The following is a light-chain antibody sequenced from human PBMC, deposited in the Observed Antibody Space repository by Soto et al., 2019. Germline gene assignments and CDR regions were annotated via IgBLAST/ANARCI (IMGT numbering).Light chain of an antibody. CDR3: QQYKSYSPYT. V-gene: IGKV1-5*03. CDR1: QSISSW. J-gene: IGKJ2*01. Sequence: DIQMTQSPSTLSASVGDRVTITCRASQSISSWLAWYQQKPGKAPKLLIYKASSLESGVPSRFSGSGSGTEFTLTISSLQPDDFATYYCQQYKSYSPYTFGRGTKLDIK. CDR2: KAS.